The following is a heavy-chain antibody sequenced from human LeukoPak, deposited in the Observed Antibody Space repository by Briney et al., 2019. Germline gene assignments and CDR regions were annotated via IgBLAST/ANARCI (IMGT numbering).Heavy chain of an antibody. Sequence: GGSLRLSCAASGFTLTNYGMTWVRQAPGKGLEWVSGFSGTGGYAYSADSVKGRFTISRDSSKNTMYLQMNSLRDEDAAVYYCAKPRGILTGDFDYWGQGALVTVSS. CDR1: GFTLTNYG. CDR2: FSGTGGYA. J-gene: IGHJ4*02. D-gene: IGHD3-9*01. CDR3: AKPRGILTGDFDY. V-gene: IGHV3-23*01.